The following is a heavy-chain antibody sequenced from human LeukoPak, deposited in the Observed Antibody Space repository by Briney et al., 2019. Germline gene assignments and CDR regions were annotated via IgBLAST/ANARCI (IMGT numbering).Heavy chain of an antibody. CDR1: GYTFTSYD. D-gene: IGHD5-24*01. CDR3: ASSTGDGYNPIDY. V-gene: IGHV1-8*01. J-gene: IGHJ4*02. CDR2: MNPNSGNT. Sequence: GASVKVSXKASGYTFTSYDINWVRQATGQGLEWMGWMNPNSGNTGYAQKFQGRVTMTRNTSISTAYMELSSLRSEDTAVYYCASSTGDGYNPIDYWGQGTLVTVSS.